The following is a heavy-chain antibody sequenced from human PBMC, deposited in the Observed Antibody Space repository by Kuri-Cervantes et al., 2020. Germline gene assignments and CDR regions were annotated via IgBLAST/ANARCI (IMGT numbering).Heavy chain of an antibody. CDR1: GSTVGRYS. CDR2: ISGTGSTI. D-gene: IGHD3-10*01. J-gene: IGHJ4*02. CDR3: ARDFGFSYYFLDY. Sequence: GESLKISCAVSGSTVGRYSIHWVRQAPGKGLEWLSYISGTGSTIYYADSVKGRFTISRDNAKNSLYLQMNSLRDEDTAIYYCARDFGFSYYFLDYWGPGTLVTVSS. V-gene: IGHV3-48*02.